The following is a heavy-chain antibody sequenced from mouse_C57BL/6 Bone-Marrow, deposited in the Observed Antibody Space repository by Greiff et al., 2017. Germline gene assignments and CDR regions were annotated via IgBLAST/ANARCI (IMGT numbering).Heavy chain of an antibody. D-gene: IGHD1-1*01. CDR2: IHPNSGST. Sequence: VQLQQPGAELVKPGASVKLSCKASGYTFTSYWMHWVKQRPGQGLEWIGMIHPNSGSTNYNEKFKSKATLTVDKSSSTAYMQLSSLTSEDSAVYYCARVYYGSSPYFDYWGQGTTLTVSS. V-gene: IGHV1-64*01. CDR1: GYTFTSYW. CDR3: ARVYYGSSPYFDY. J-gene: IGHJ2*01.